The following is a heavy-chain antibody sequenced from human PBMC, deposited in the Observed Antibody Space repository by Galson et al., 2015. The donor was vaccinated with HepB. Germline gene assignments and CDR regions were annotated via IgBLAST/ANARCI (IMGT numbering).Heavy chain of an antibody. CDR1: GFTFSSYW. V-gene: IGHV3-23*01. CDR2: ISGSGGST. D-gene: IGHD3-10*01. CDR3: AKLAFGYYYGSGSPHFDY. Sequence: SLRLSCAASGFTFSSYWMSWVRQAPGKGLEWVSAISGSGGSTYYADSVKGRFTISRDNSKNTLYLQMNSLRAEDTAVYYCAKLAFGYYYGSGSPHFDYWGQGTLVAVSS. J-gene: IGHJ4*02.